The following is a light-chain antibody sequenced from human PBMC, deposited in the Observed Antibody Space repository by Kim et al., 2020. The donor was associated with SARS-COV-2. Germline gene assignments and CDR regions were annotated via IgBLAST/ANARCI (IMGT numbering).Light chain of an antibody. CDR3: AAWDDSPWV. CDR1: SSNIVSNY. J-gene: IGLJ3*02. V-gene: IGLV1-47*01. CDR2: RNN. Sequence: QSVLSQPPSASGTPGQRFPISCSGSSSNIVSNYVYWYQQLPGTAPKLLIYRNNQRPSGVPARFSGSKSGPSASLAISALRSEAEADYYCAAWDDSPWVFGRGTQLTVL.